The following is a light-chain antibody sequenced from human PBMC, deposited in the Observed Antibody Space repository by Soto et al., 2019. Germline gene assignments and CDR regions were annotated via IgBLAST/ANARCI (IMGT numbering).Light chain of an antibody. J-gene: IGLJ2*01. V-gene: IGLV2-14*01. Sequence: QSALTQPPSVSGAPGQRVTISCTGSSSNIGAGYDVHWYQQHPGKAPKLMIYDVSNRPSGVSNRFSGSKSGNTASLTISGLQAEDEADYYCSSYTSSSTLVVFGGGTKLTVL. CDR1: SSNIGAGYD. CDR2: DVS. CDR3: SSYTSSSTLVV.